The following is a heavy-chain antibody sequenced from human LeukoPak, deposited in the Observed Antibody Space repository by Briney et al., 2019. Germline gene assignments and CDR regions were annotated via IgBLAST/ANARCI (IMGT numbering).Heavy chain of an antibody. D-gene: IGHD2-2*03. CDR2: ISSSSSYI. Sequence: PGGSLRLSCAASGFTFSSYSMNWVRQAPGKGLEWVSSISSSSSYIYYADSVKGRFTISRDNAKNSLYLQMNSLRAEDTAVYYCARDGSGPEVDGMDVWGQGTTVTVSS. CDR3: ARDGSGPEVDGMDV. J-gene: IGHJ6*02. CDR1: GFTFSSYS. V-gene: IGHV3-21*01.